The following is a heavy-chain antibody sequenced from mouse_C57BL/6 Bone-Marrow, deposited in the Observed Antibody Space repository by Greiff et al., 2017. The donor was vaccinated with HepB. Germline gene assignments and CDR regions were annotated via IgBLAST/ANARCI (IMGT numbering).Heavy chain of an antibody. CDR1: GYTFTSYW. J-gene: IGHJ2*01. Sequence: QVHVKQPGAELVMPGASVKLSCKASGYTFTSYWMHWVKQRPEQGLEWIGEIDPSDSYTNYNQKFKGKSTLTADKSSSTAYLQLSSLTSEDSAVYYCARSGVRDYWGQGTTLTVSA. CDR2: IDPSDSYT. V-gene: IGHV1-69*01. CDR3: ARSGVRDY. D-gene: IGHD2-14*01.